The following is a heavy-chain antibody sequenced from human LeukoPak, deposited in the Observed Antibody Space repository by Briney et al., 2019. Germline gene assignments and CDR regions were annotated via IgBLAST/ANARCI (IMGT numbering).Heavy chain of an antibody. V-gene: IGHV4-59*08. D-gene: IGHD5-24*01. CDR3: ARVGDGYEEHFDY. CDR2: IYYTGST. Sequence: SETLSLTCTVSGGSISSYYWSWIRQPPGKGLEWIGYIYYTGSTNYNPSLKSRVTISVDTSKNQFSLKLSSVTAADTAVYYCARVGDGYEEHFDYWGQGTLVTVSS. J-gene: IGHJ4*02. CDR1: GGSISSYY.